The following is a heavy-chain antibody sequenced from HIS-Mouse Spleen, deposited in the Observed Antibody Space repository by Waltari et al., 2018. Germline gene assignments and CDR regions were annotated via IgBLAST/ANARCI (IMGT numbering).Heavy chain of an antibody. J-gene: IGHJ4*02. CDR2: FDPEDGET. V-gene: IGHV1-24*01. CDR3: ATGWGGSYSPFDY. CDR1: GYTTTEFY. D-gene: IGHD1-26*01. Sequence: QVQLVQSGAEVTKPGASVKVSCKVSGYTTTEFYIPWVRQAPGKGLEGMGGFDPEDGETIYAQKFQGRVTMTEDTSTDTAYMGLSSLRSEDTAVYYCATGWGGSYSPFDYWGQGTLVTVSS.